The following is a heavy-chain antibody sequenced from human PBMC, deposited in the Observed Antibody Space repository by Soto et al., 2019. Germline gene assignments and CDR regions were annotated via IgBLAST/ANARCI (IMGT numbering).Heavy chain of an antibody. CDR3: ARDTVRQGMFDL. CDR2: VYYTGTT. D-gene: IGHD4-17*01. V-gene: IGHV4-59*01. J-gene: IGHJ5*02. Sequence: PSETLSLTCTVSGGSIGIYHWSWVRQPPGKGLEWIASVYYTGTTNYNPSLGSRVTISIDAPENQISLKLTSVTAADTAFYYCARDTVRQGMFDLWGQGTLVTVSS. CDR1: GGSIGIYH.